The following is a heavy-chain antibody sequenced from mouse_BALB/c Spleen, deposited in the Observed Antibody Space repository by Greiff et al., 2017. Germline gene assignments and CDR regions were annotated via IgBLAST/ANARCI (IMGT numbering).Heavy chain of an antibody. V-gene: IGHV2-9*02. J-gene: IGHJ3*01. Sequence: VQLKESGPGLVAPSETLSITCTVSGFSLTSYGVHWVRQPPGKGLEWLGVIWAGGSTNYNSALMSRLSISKDNSKSQVFLKMSSLQTDDTAMYYCAREGGPGWFAYWGQGTLVTVSA. CDR1: GFSLTSYG. CDR3: AREGGPGWFAY. CDR2: IWAGGST.